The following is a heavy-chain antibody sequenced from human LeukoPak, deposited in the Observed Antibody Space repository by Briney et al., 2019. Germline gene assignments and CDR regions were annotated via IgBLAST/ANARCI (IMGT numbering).Heavy chain of an antibody. V-gene: IGHV1-8*01. CDR3: ARGDGAVAGNDY. Sequence: ASVKVSCKASGYTFTSYDINWVRQATGQGLEWMGWMNPNSGNTGYAQKFQGRVTMTRNTSTSTAYMELSSLRSEDTAVYYCARGDGAVAGNDYWGQGTLVTVSS. CDR1: GYTFTSYD. J-gene: IGHJ4*02. D-gene: IGHD6-19*01. CDR2: MNPNSGNT.